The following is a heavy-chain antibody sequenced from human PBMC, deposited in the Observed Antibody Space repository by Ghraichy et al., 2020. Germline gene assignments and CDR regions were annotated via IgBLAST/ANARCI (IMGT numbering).Heavy chain of an antibody. V-gene: IGHV1-69*13. CDR3: ARAGGIVVVPAAIHTPRGPTGDLYYGMDV. D-gene: IGHD2-2*01. Sequence: SVKVSCKASGGTFSSYAISWVRQAPGQGLEWMGGIIPIFGTANYAQKFQGRVTITADESTSTAYMELSSLRSEDTAVYYCARAGGIVVVPAAIHTPRGPTGDLYYGMDVWGQGTTVTVSS. CDR2: IIPIFGTA. CDR1: GGTFSSYA. J-gene: IGHJ6*02.